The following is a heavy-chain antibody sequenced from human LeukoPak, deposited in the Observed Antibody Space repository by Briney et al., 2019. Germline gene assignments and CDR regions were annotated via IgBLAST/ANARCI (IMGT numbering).Heavy chain of an antibody. CDR1: GGSFSGYY. D-gene: IGHD3-3*01. V-gene: IGHV4-34*01. CDR3: ARGHFGVVTPNAFDI. Sequence: SETLSLTCAVYGGSFSGYYWSWIRQPPGKGLEWIGEINHSGSTNYNPSLKSRVTTSVDTSKNQFSLKLSSVTAADTAVYYCARGHFGVVTPNAFDIWGQGTMVTVSS. J-gene: IGHJ3*02. CDR2: INHSGST.